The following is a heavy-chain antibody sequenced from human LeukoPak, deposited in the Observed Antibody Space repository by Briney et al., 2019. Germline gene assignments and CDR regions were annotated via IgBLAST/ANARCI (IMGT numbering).Heavy chain of an antibody. CDR1: GFTVSSNY. D-gene: IGHD3-3*01. J-gene: IGHJ6*02. CDR2: IYSGGST. Sequence: GGSLRLSCAASGFTVSSNYMSWVRQAPGKGLEWVSVIYSGGSTYYADSVKGRFTISRDNSKNTLYLQMNSLRAEDTAVYYCARDPGLRYRYYGMDVWGQGTTVTVSS. V-gene: IGHV3-53*01. CDR3: ARDPGLRYRYYGMDV.